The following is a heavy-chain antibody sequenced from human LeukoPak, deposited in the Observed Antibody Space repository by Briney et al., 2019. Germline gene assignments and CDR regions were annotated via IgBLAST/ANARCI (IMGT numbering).Heavy chain of an antibody. CDR3: VREGEGPLSKDFDY. J-gene: IGHJ4*02. D-gene: IGHD2/OR15-2a*01. CDR1: GFTFTDHY. V-gene: IGHV1-2*02. CDR2: IGPHSTFT. Sequence: WASVKVSCKSSGFTFTDHYIHWVRQGPGQGLEGMGYIGPHSTFTSSPQEFQGRVTMTRDASMSTAYMELTRLTSDDTAVYYCVREGEGPLSKDFDYWGRGTLVTVSS.